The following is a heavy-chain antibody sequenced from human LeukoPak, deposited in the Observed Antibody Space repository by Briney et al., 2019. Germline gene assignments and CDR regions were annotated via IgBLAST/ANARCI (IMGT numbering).Heavy chain of an antibody. CDR3: ARGRRTAVVTDFDY. CDR2: IHYSGSS. J-gene: IGHJ4*02. V-gene: IGHV4-59*01. CDR1: GGSISSYY. D-gene: IGHD2-21*02. Sequence: LETLSLTCTVSGGSISSYYWTWIRQPPGKGLEWIGYIHYSGSSRSHPSLNSRVTMSVDTSKSQFFLKLTSVTAADTAVYYCARGRRTAVVTDFDYWGQGTLVTVSS.